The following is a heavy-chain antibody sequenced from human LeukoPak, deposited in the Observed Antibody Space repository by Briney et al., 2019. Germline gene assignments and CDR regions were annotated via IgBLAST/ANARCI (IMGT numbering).Heavy chain of an antibody. Sequence: SETLSLTCTVSGCSISSSSYYWGWIRQPPGKGLERIGRIYYSGSTYYNPSLKSRVTISVDTSKSQFSLKLSSVTAADTAVYYCASPMVRGVIKDAFDIWGQGTMVTVSS. CDR2: IYYSGST. D-gene: IGHD3-10*01. V-gene: IGHV4-39*07. CDR3: ASPMVRGVIKDAFDI. J-gene: IGHJ3*02. CDR1: GCSISSSSYY.